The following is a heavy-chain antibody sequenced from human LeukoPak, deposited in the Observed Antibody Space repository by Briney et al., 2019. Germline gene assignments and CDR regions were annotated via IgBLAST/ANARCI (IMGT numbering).Heavy chain of an antibody. CDR2: ISYDGDNK. V-gene: IGHV3-30*18. Sequence: GGSLRLSCAASGFTFRSYGMHWVRQAPGKGLEWVALISYDGDNKYYADSVKGRFTISRDNSKNTLYLQMNSLRAEDTAVYYCAKGGSYYDSRLDYWGQGTLVTVSS. D-gene: IGHD3-22*01. J-gene: IGHJ4*02. CDR1: GFTFRSYG. CDR3: AKGGSYYDSRLDY.